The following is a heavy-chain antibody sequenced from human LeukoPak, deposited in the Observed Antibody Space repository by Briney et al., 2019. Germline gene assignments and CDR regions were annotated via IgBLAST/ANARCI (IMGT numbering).Heavy chain of an antibody. Sequence: GGSLRLSCAASGFTFDDYAMHWVRHAPGKGLEWVSLISGDGGSTYYADSVKGRFTISRDNSKNSLYLQMNSLRTEDTALDYCAKDRFYYGSGGDYWGQGTLVTVSS. J-gene: IGHJ4*02. D-gene: IGHD3-10*01. CDR1: GFTFDDYA. CDR2: ISGDGGST. V-gene: IGHV3-43*02. CDR3: AKDRFYYGSGGDY.